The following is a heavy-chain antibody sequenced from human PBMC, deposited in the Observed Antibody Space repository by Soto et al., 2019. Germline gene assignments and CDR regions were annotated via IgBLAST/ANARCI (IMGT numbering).Heavy chain of an antibody. J-gene: IGHJ4*02. V-gene: IGHV3-30*18. CDR3: AKEGPITNWYFDY. Sequence: QVQLVESEGGVVQPGRSXRLSCTASGFTFSNYGMHWVRQAPGKGLEWVTVISYDGNVAYYADSVKGRFTSSRDNSKNTLYLQMNSLRTEDTAVYYCAKEGPITNWYFDYWGQGTLVTVSS. CDR2: ISYDGNVA. D-gene: IGHD1-1*01. CDR1: GFTFSNYG.